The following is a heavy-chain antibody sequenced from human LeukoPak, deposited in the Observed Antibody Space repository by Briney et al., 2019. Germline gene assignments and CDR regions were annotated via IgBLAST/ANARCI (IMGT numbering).Heavy chain of an antibody. V-gene: IGHV4-39*02. CDR2: IYYSGST. CDR1: GASISSSSYY. D-gene: IGHD6-6*01. CDR3: ARDSSIAARPSSY. J-gene: IGHJ4*02. Sequence: PSETLSLTCTVSGASISSSSYYWGWIRQPPGKGLEWIGSIYYSGSTYYNPSLKSRVTISVDTSKNQFSLKLSSVTAADTAVYYCARDSSIAARPSSYWGQGTLVTVSS.